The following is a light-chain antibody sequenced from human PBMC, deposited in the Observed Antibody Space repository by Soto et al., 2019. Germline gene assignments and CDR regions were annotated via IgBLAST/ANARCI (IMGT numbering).Light chain of an antibody. J-gene: IGLJ1*01. CDR3: SSYTSSSPCV. CDR1: SSDVGGYNY. CDR2: AVT. Sequence: QSVLTQPASVSGSPRQSMTISCTGTSSDVGGYNYVSWYQQHPGKAPKLMIYAVTDRPSGVSSRFSGSKSGNTASLTISGLQAEDEADYYCSSYTSSSPCVFGTGTKVTVL. V-gene: IGLV2-14*01.